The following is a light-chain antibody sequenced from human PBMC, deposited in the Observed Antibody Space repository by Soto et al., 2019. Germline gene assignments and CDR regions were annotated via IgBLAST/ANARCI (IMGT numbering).Light chain of an antibody. V-gene: IGKV3-20*01. J-gene: IGKJ4*01. CDR3: QQYGSSPLI. Sequence: EMVLTQSQGTLSLSPGERATLSCRASQSVSSSYLAWYQQKPGQAPRLLIYDAPSWATGIPDRFSGGGSGTDFTLPIRSLEPEDLAVYCCQQYGSSPLIFGGGTKVEI. CDR1: QSVSSSY. CDR2: DAP.